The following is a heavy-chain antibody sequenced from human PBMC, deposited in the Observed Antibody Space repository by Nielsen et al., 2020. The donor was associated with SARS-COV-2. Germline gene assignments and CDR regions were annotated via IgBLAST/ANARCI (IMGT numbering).Heavy chain of an antibody. V-gene: IGHV5-51*01. D-gene: IGHD3-10*01. CDR3: AREGRDDSGTERRGMDV. CDR2: IYPGDSDT. CDR1: GYSFITYW. J-gene: IGHJ6*02. Sequence: GESLKISCEGSGYSFITYWIGWVRQMPGKGLEWMGIIYPGDSDTRYSPSFQGQVTISADESTSTTYLQWRSLKASDTAIYYCAREGRDDSGTERRGMDVWGRGTTVTVSS.